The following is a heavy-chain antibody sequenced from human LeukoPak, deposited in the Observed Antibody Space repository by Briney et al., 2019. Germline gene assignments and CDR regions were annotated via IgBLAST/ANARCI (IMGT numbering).Heavy chain of an antibody. V-gene: IGHV3-33*01. Sequence: GRSLRLSCAASGFTFSSYGMHWVRQAPGKGLEWVALIWYDGSNKYYADSVKGRFTISRDNSENKLYLQMNSLRAEDTAVYYCARDSSSQYYDSSAYYRPGYFQYWGQGTLVTVSS. J-gene: IGHJ1*01. CDR2: IWYDGSNK. CDR3: ARDSSSQYYDSSAYYRPGYFQY. D-gene: IGHD3-22*01. CDR1: GFTFSSYG.